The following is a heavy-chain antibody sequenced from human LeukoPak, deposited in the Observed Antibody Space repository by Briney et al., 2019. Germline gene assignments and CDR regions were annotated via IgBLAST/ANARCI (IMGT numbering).Heavy chain of an antibody. D-gene: IGHD6-13*01. CDR2: IYHSGST. J-gene: IGHJ6*03. V-gene: IGHV4-38-2*02. Sequence: SETLSLTCTVSGYSISSGYYWGWIRQPPGKGLEWIGNIYHSGSTYYNPSLKSRVTISVDTSKNQFSLKLSSVTAADAAVYYCARAAAAAGPYYYYYYMDVWGKGTTVTISS. CDR1: GYSISSGYY. CDR3: ARAAAAAGPYYYYYYMDV.